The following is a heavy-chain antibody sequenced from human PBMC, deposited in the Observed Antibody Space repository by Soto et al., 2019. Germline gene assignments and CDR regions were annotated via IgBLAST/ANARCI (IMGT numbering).Heavy chain of an antibody. J-gene: IGHJ4*02. CDR3: ARQGGGGRSFDY. Sequence: QLQLQESGPGLVKPSETLSLTCTVSGGSISSSSYYWGWIRQPPGKGLEWIGSIYYSGSTNYNPSLKSRVTISVDTSKNQFSLNLSSVTAADTAVYYCARQGGGGRSFDYWGQGTLVTVSS. CDR1: GGSISSSSYY. D-gene: IGHD2-15*01. V-gene: IGHV4-39*01. CDR2: IYYSGST.